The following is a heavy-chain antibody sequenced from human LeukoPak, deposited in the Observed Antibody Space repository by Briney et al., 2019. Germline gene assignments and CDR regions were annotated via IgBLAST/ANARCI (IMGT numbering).Heavy chain of an antibody. CDR2: INSDGSIT. CDR3: ARDPKQGGTYWNYFDY. Sequence: GGSLRLSCAASGFTFSSYAMSWVRQAPGKGPVWVSRINSDGSITSYADSVKGRFTISRDNAKSTMYLEMNSLRAEDTAVYYCARDPKQGGTYWNYFDYWGQGTLVTVSP. CDR1: GFTFSSYA. J-gene: IGHJ4*02. D-gene: IGHD1-26*01. V-gene: IGHV3-74*01.